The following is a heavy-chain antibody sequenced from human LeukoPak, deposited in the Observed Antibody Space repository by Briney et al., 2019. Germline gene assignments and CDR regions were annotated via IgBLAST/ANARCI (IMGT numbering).Heavy chain of an antibody. Sequence: GGSLRLSCAASGFTFSTYNMNWVRQAPGKGPEWVSYISSGTPTIYSADSVKGRFTISRDNANNSLYLQMNSLRGEDTAVYYCARVSSDYYVDYWGQGTLVTVSS. J-gene: IGHJ4*02. CDR1: GFTFSTYN. CDR2: ISSGTPTI. CDR3: ARVSSDYYVDY. V-gene: IGHV3-48*01. D-gene: IGHD3-22*01.